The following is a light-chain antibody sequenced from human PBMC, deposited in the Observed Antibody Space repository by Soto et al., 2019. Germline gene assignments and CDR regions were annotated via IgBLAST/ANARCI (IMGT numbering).Light chain of an antibody. V-gene: IGLV2-14*01. J-gene: IGLJ1*01. CDR2: EVG. CDR1: SSDVGGYNY. Sequence: QSALTQPASVSGSPGQSITISCTGTSSDVGGYNYVSWYQQHPGKAPKLLIFEVGNRPSGVSNRFSGSKSDNTASLTISGLQAEDEADYYCSSYSISTAYLFGTGTKVTVL. CDR3: SSYSISTAYL.